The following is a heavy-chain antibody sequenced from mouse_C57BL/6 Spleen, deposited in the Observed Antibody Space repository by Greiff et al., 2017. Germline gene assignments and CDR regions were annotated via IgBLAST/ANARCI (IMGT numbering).Heavy chain of an antibody. V-gene: IGHV1-19*01. CDR3: ANWEDYFDY. D-gene: IGHD4-1*01. J-gene: IGHJ2*01. Sequence: VQLKQSGPVLVKPGASVKMSCKASGYTFTDYYMNWVKQSHGKSLEWIGVINPYNGGTSYNQKFKGKATLTVDKSSSTAYMELNSLTSEDSAVYYCANWEDYFDYWGQGTTLTVSS. CDR2: INPYNGGT. CDR1: GYTFTDYY.